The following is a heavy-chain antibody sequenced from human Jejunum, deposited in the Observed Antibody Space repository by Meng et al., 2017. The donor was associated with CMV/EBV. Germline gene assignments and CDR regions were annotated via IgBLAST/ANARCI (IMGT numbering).Heavy chain of an antibody. CDR1: FRSFV. J-gene: IGHJ6*02. D-gene: IGHD3-3*01. CDR3: AKDIRGSGLFDHYYGLDV. CDR2: IIPMFATA. V-gene: IGHV1-69*01. Sequence: FRSFVISWVGQDPGQGPEWMGGIIPMFATAKYSQKFQGRVTITADESTSTAYMEVSSLRPEDTAVYYCAKDIRGSGLFDHYYGLDVWGQGTTVTVSS.